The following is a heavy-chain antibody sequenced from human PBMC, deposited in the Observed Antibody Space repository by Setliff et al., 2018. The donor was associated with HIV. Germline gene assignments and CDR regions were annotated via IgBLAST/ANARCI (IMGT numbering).Heavy chain of an antibody. CDR3: ATRAYDSSGYLRSRVSGAAFDI. CDR1: GYTFTNYA. CDR2: INAGNDNT. Sequence: ASVKVSCKASGYTFTNYAMHWLRQAPGQRLEWMGWINAGNDNTKYSQRFQGRVTITIDTSASTAYMELTSLSSEDTAVYYCATRAYDSSGYLRSRVSGAAFDIWGQGTMVTVSS. D-gene: IGHD3-22*01. J-gene: IGHJ3*02. V-gene: IGHV1-3*01.